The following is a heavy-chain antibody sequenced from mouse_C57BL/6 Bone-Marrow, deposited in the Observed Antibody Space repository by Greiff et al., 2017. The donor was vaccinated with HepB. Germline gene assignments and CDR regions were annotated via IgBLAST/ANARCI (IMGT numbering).Heavy chain of an antibody. D-gene: IGHD1-1*01. CDR2: IWGVGST. V-gene: IGHV2-6*01. Sequence: VKLVESGPGLVAPSQSLSITCTVSGFSLTSYGVDWVRQSPGKGLEWLGVIWGVGSTNYNSALKSRLSISKDNSKGQVFLKMNSLQTDDTAMYYCAITVVATPLAYWGQGTRVTVSA. J-gene: IGHJ3*01. CDR3: AITVVATPLAY. CDR1: GFSLTSYG.